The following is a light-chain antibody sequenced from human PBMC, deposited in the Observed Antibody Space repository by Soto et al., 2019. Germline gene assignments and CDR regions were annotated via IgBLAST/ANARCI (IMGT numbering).Light chain of an antibody. CDR2: GAS. CDR1: QSVSSY. V-gene: IGKV3-15*01. Sequence: SQSPATLSLSPGERATLSCRASQSVSSYLAWYQQKPGQAPRLLIYGASTGATGIPARFSGSGSGTEFILTISSLQSEDFAVYYCQQYSKWPLTFGGGTKVDIK. J-gene: IGKJ4*01. CDR3: QQYSKWPLT.